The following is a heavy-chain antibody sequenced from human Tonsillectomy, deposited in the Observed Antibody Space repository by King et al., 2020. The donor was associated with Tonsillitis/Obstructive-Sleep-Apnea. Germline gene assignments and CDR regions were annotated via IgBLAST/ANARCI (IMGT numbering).Heavy chain of an antibody. V-gene: IGHV1-69*01. CDR2: IIPIFGTA. J-gene: IGHJ3*02. Sequence: QLVQSGAEVKKPGSSVKVSCKASGGTFSSYAISWVRQAPGQGLEWMGGIIPIFGTANYAKKFQGRVTITADESTSTAYMELSSLRSEDTAVYYCARDFGITFGGVIDYDAFDIWGQGTMVTVSS. D-gene: IGHD3-16*02. CDR1: GGTFSSYA. CDR3: ARDFGITFGGVIDYDAFDI.